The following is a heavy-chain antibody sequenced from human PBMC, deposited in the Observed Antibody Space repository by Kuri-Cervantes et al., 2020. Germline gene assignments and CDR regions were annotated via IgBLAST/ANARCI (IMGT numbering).Heavy chain of an antibody. CDR1: GFTFSSYD. D-gene: IGHD3-22*01. V-gene: IGHV3-13*01. Sequence: GGSLRLSCAASGFTFSSYDMHWVRQATGKGLEWVSTIGTAGDTYYPGSVKGRFTISRENAKNSLYLQMNSLRAEDTAVYYCARDLYYYDSSGYPGLGYYYYGMDVWGQGTTVTVSS. CDR3: ARDLYYYDSSGYPGLGYYYYGMDV. CDR2: IGTAGDT. J-gene: IGHJ6*02.